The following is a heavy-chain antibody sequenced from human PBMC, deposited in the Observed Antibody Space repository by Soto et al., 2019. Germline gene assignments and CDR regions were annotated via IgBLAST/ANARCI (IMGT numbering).Heavy chain of an antibody. CDR2: IDYTGAT. J-gene: IGHJ4*02. V-gene: IGHV4-59*11. Sequence: SETLSLTFTVSGGSIYNHYGSWIRQPPGKGLEWIGYIDYTGATNYSPSLASRVTISVDTSKNQFSLKLTSLTAADTAIYYCARANWYFDYWGQGTLVTVSS. CDR1: GGSIYNHY. D-gene: IGHD7-27*01. CDR3: ARANWYFDY.